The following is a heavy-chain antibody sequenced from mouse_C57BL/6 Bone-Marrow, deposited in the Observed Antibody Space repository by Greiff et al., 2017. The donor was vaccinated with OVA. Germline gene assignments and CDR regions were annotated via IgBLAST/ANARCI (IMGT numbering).Heavy chain of an antibody. Sequence: EVHLVESGPGLVKPSQSLSLTCSVTGYSITSGYYWNWIRQFPGNKLEWMGYISYDGSNNYNPSLKNRISITRDTSKNQFFLKLNSVTTEDTATYYCASRGYYDYDVPFAYWGQGTLVTVSA. V-gene: IGHV3-6*01. CDR3: ASRGYYDYDVPFAY. CDR2: ISYDGSN. D-gene: IGHD2-4*01. CDR1: GYSITSGYY. J-gene: IGHJ3*01.